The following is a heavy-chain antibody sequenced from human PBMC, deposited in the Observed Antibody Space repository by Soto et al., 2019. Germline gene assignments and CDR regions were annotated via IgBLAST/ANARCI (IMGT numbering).Heavy chain of an antibody. J-gene: IGHJ3*02. CDR1: GFTFSSYA. CDR3: AKDVHDSLTGYYAFDI. D-gene: IGHD3-9*01. Sequence: GGSLRLSCAASGFTFSSYAMSWVRQAPGKGLEWVSAISGSGGSTYYADSVKGRFTISRDNSKNTLYLQMNSLRAEDTAVYYCAKDVHDSLTGYYAFDIWGQGTMVTVSS. CDR2: ISGSGGST. V-gene: IGHV3-23*01.